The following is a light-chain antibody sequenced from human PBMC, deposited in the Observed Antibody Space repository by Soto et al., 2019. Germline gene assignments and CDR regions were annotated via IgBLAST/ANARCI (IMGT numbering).Light chain of an antibody. CDR2: KVA. CDR3: QRYKSYSEA. Sequence: DIQMTQSPSTLSGSVGDRVTITRRASQTISSWLAWYQQKPGKAAELLIYKVATLKSGVPSRFSVSGSGTEFTLTTSSLQPDDFATYYCQRYKSYSEAFGQGTKV. J-gene: IGKJ1*01. V-gene: IGKV1-5*03. CDR1: QTISSW.